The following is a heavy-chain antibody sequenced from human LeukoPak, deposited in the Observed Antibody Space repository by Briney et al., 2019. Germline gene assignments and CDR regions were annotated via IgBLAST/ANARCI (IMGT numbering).Heavy chain of an antibody. CDR2: ISYDGSNK. CDR3: AKEDDYVDY. J-gene: IGHJ4*02. Sequence: GGSLRLSCAASGFTFSSYGMHWVRQAPGKGLEWVAVISYDGSNKYYADSVKGRFTISRDNSKNTLYLQMNSLRAEDTAVYYCAKEDDYVDYWGQGTLVTVSS. CDR1: GFTFSSYG. V-gene: IGHV3-30*18.